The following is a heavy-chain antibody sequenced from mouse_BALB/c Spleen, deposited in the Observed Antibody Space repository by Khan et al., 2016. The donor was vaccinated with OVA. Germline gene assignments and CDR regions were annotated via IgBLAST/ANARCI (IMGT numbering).Heavy chain of an antibody. CDR3: ARNAYCGNDIDS. J-gene: IGHJ2*01. D-gene: IGHD2-2*01. CDR2: IYPSDGRT. Sequence: QVQLQQPGAELVKPGGSVKLSCEASGYTFPNYWVNWVKQRPGQGLEWIGEIYPSDGRTNYNEKFKSKVTLTVDKSSSTAYMQLSSLTSEDSAVYFCARNAYCGNDIDSWGQGTTLTVSS. CDR1: GYTFPNYW. V-gene: IGHV1S81*02.